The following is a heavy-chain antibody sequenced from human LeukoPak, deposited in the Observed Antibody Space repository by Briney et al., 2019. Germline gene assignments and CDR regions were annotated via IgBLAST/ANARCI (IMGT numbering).Heavy chain of an antibody. V-gene: IGHV4-61*01. J-gene: IGHJ4*02. CDR2: IYYTGIT. CDR3: AVRRGPKFDY. CDR1: GVSVSSDPYY. D-gene: IGHD3-10*01. Sequence: SETLSLTCSVSGVSVSSDPYYWAWFRQSPGKGLEWIAYIYYTGITNYDSSLRSRVTLSVDTSNNQFSLKLKSVPSADTAVYYCAVRRGPKFDYWGQGALVIVSS.